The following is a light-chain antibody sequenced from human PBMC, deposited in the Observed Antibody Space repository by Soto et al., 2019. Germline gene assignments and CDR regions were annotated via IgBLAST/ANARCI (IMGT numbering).Light chain of an antibody. CDR3: QQYNGYSSVT. Sequence: IQLTQTPSTLSPSVGDEVTITCLASQTISRWLAWYQQKPGRAPKLLIYDASTLESGVPSRFSGIGSGTEFTLAISSPQTDDFATYYCQQYNGYSSVTFGGGTKVDI. J-gene: IGKJ4*01. CDR1: QTISRW. V-gene: IGKV1-5*01. CDR2: DAS.